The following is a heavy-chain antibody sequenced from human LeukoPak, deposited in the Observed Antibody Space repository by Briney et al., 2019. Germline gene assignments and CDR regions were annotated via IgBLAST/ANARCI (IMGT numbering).Heavy chain of an antibody. J-gene: IGHJ4*02. CDR2: IIPNSGGT. CDR1: GYTFTGYY. Sequence: GASVKVSCKASGYTFTGYYMHWVRRAPGQGLEWMGWIIPNSGGTNYAQKFQGRVTMTRDTSISTAYMELSRLRSDDTAVYYCARAVVVIGYDYWGQGTLVTVSS. CDR3: ARAVVVIGYDY. D-gene: IGHD2-21*01. V-gene: IGHV1-2*02.